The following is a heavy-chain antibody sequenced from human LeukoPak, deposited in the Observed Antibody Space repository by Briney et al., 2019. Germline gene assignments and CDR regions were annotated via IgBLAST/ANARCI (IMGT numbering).Heavy chain of an antibody. CDR3: ARDRVTMVRGVSYYYGMDV. V-gene: IGHV4-38-2*02. D-gene: IGHD3-10*01. J-gene: IGHJ6*04. CDR2: IYHSVST. CDR1: GYSISSGYY. Sequence: SETLSLTCAVSGYSISSGYYWGWIRQPPGKGLEWIGSIYHSVSTYYNPSLKSRVTISVDTSKNQFSLKLSSVTAADTAVYYCARDRVTMVRGVSYYYGMDVWGKGTTVTVSS.